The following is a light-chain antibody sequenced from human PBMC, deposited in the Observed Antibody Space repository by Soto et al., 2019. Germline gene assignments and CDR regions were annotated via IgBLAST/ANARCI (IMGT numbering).Light chain of an antibody. V-gene: IGLV1-44*01. Sequence: QSVLTQPPSASGTPGQRVTISGSGSSSNIGSNTVNWYQQLPGTAPKLLIYSNNQRPSGVPDRFSGSKSGTSASLAISGLQSEDEADYYCAAWDDSLNGDVFGTGTKVTVL. CDR2: SNN. CDR3: AAWDDSLNGDV. J-gene: IGLJ1*01. CDR1: SSNIGSNT.